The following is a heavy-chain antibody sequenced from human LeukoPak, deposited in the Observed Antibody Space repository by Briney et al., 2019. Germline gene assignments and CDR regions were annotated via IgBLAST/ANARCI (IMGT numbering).Heavy chain of an antibody. CDR3: ASTPDTAMAAIDY. Sequence: SETLSLTCAVSGYSISSGYYWGWIRQPPGKGLEGIGSIYHSGSTYYNPSLKSRVTISVDTSKNQFSLKLSSVTAADTAVYYCASTPDTAMAAIDYWGQGTLVTVSS. J-gene: IGHJ4*02. CDR2: IYHSGST. V-gene: IGHV4-38-2*01. D-gene: IGHD5-18*01. CDR1: GYSISSGYY.